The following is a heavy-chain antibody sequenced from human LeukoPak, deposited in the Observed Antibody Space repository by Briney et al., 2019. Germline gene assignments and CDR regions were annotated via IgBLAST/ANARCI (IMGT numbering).Heavy chain of an antibody. CDR1: GFTFSSYA. Sequence: PGGSLRLSCAASGFTFSSYAMSWVRQAPGKGLEWVSAISGSGGSTYYADSVKGRFTISRDNSKNTLYLQMNSLRAEDTAVYYCAKGRSYPDGVLLWFGELLPDYWGQGTLVTVSS. CDR3: AKGRSYPDGVLLWFGELLPDY. J-gene: IGHJ4*02. V-gene: IGHV3-23*01. D-gene: IGHD3-10*01. CDR2: ISGSGGST.